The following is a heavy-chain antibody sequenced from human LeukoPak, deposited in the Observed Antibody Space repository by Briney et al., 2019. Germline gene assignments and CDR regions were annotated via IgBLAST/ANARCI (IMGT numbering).Heavy chain of an antibody. J-gene: IGHJ6*02. D-gene: IGHD5-18*01. CDR1: GFTFSSYV. CDR2: ISSNGGST. Sequence: GGSLRLSCAASGFTFSSYVMYWVRQAPGKGLEYVSAISSNGGSTYYANSVKGRFTISRDNSKNTLYLQMGSLRAEDMAVYYCARVYSSNYYYGMDVWGQGTTVTVSS. CDR3: ARVYSSNYYYGMDV. V-gene: IGHV3-64*01.